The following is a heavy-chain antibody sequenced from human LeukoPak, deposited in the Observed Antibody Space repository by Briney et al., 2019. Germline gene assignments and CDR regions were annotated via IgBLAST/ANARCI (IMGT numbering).Heavy chain of an antibody. CDR1: GFTFSSYA. V-gene: IGHV3-23*01. CDR2: INPSGDDT. D-gene: IGHD2-15*01. Sequence: GGSLRLSCAASGFTFSSYAMSWVRQAPGEGLEWVSAINPSGDDTYYAESVRGRFTISRDNSKNTVYLQMNSLRAEDTAAYYCARQRGYCSSGSCYFDYWGQGTLVTVSS. J-gene: IGHJ4*02. CDR3: ARQRGYCSSGSCYFDY.